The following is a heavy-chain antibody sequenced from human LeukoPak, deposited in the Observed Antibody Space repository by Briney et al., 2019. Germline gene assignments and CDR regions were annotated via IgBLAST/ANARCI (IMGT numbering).Heavy chain of an antibody. Sequence: TGGSLRLSCAASGFTFSSYWMHWVRQAPGKGLVWVSRINSDGSSTSYADSVKGRFTISRDNAKNTLYLQMNSLRAEDTAVYYCARENRFTGMGVWGQGTTVTVSS. CDR1: GFTFSSYW. CDR2: INSDGSST. J-gene: IGHJ6*02. V-gene: IGHV3-74*01. CDR3: ARENRFTGMGV.